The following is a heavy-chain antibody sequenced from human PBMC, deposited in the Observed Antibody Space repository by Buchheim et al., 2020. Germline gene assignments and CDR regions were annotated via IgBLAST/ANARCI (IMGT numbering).Heavy chain of an antibody. CDR3: AREGSGSYFNWFDP. J-gene: IGHJ5*02. D-gene: IGHD1-26*01. CDR2: IYYSGST. Sequence: QVQLQESGPGLVKPSETLSLTCTVSGGSISGYFWSWIRQSPGKGLEWIAYIYYSGSTTYNPSLKSRVTISVDTSQNQFSPILSSVTAADTAVYYCAREGSGSYFNWFDPWGQGTL. CDR1: GGSISGYF. V-gene: IGHV4-59*01.